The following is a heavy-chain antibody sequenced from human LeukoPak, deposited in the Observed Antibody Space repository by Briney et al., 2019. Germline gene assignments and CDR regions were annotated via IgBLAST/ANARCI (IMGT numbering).Heavy chain of an antibody. V-gene: IGHV3-23*01. CDR3: ARIRAARPGY. D-gene: IGHD6-6*01. J-gene: IGHJ4*02. Sequence: GGSLRLSCAASGFTFSIYGMNWVRQAPGKGLEWVSGISDSGGTTYYADSVKGRFTISRDNSKNTLYPQMHSLRPEDTAIYYCARIRAARPGYWGQGTLVTVSS. CDR2: ISDSGGTT. CDR1: GFTFSIYG.